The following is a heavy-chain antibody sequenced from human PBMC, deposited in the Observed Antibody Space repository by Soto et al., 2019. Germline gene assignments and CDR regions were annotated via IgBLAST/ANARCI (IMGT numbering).Heavy chain of an antibody. Sequence: GSLRLSCAASGFTFSSYSMNWVRQAPGKGLEWVSSISSSSSYIYYADSVKGRFTISRDNAKNSLYLQMNSLRAEDTAVYYCARDYLRISATYYDILTGYYPYYMDVWDKGTTVTVSS. CDR3: ARDYLRISATYYDILTGYYPYYMDV. D-gene: IGHD3-9*01. CDR2: ISSSSSYI. J-gene: IGHJ6*03. V-gene: IGHV3-21*01. CDR1: GFTFSSYS.